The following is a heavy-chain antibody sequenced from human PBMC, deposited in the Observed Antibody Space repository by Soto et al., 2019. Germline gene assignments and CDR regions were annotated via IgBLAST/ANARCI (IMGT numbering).Heavy chain of an antibody. CDR1: GFTFSDYY. CDR2: ISSGSSTI. CDR3: AKAMYSSKPDFDY. J-gene: IGHJ4*02. D-gene: IGHD6-13*01. V-gene: IGHV3-11*01. Sequence: QVQLVESGGGLVKPGGSLRLSGVASGFTFSDYYMSWFRQAPGKGLEWVSYISSGSSTISYSDSVKGRFTISRDSAKNSLYLQMNSLRAEDTAVYYCAKAMYSSKPDFDYWGQGTLVTVSS.